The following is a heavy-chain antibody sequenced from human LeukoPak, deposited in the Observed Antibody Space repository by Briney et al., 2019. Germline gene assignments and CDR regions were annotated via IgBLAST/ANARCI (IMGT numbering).Heavy chain of an antibody. D-gene: IGHD6-13*01. CDR1: GFTFSSYA. CDR3: ARDPHTLVPGSYFDY. J-gene: IGHJ4*02. Sequence: GGSLRLSCAASGFTFSSYAMHWVRQAPGKGLEWVAVISYDGSNKYYADSVKGRFTISRDNSKNTLYLQMNSLRAEDTAVYYCARDPHTLVPGSYFDYWGQRTLVTVSS. V-gene: IGHV3-30-3*01. CDR2: ISYDGSNK.